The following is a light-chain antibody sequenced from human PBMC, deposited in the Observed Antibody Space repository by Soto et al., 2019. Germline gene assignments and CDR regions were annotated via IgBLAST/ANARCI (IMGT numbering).Light chain of an antibody. CDR1: QSVSIY. J-gene: IGKJ2*01. V-gene: IGKV3-11*01. CDR3: QQRFNWPRFT. Sequence: EIVLTQSPATLSLSPGERATLSCRASQSVSIYLAWYQQKPGQAPRLLIYDASNRATGIPARFSGGGSGTDFTLTISSLEPEDFAVYYCQQRFNWPRFTFGQGTKLAIK. CDR2: DAS.